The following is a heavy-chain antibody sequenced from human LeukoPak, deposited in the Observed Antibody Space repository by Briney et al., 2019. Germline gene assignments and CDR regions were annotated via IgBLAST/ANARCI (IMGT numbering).Heavy chain of an antibody. D-gene: IGHD2-15*01. J-gene: IGHJ4*02. V-gene: IGHV5-51*01. CDR1: GSRFTSYW. Sequence: GASLKISCKGSGSRFTSYWIGWVRQMPGKGLEWMGIIYSPSFQGQVTISADKSISTAYLQWSSLKASDTAMYYCARRPYCSGGSCYSAAFDYWGQGTLVTVSS. CDR3: ARRPYCSGGSCYSAAFDY. CDR2: IY.